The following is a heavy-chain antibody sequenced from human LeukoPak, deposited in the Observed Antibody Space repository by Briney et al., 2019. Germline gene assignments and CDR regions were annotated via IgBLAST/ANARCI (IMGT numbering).Heavy chain of an antibody. J-gene: IGHJ4*02. Sequence: PGGSLRLSCAASGFFVNSNYMTWVRQAPGKGLEWISAIYSGGTTFYADSVKGRFTISRDNSNNTLYLQMNTLRAEDTAVYYCAHSSVTVGSFDYWGQGTLVIVSS. D-gene: IGHD1-26*01. CDR2: IYSGGTT. V-gene: IGHV3-53*01. CDR3: AHSSVTVGSFDY. CDR1: GFFVNSNY.